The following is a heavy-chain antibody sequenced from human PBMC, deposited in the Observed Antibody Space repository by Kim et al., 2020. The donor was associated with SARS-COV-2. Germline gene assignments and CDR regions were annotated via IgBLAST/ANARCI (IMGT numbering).Heavy chain of an antibody. CDR3: ARVLGGNPVNSFDF. CDR2: IYHSGTT. Sequence: SETLSLTCSVSGFSISSGYYWVWIRQPPGRGLEWIGSIYHSGTTYYDPSLKSRVIISVDPSNNQFSLTVSPVTAADTAIYFCARVLGGNPVNSFDFWGQG. D-gene: IGHD2-15*01. J-gene: IGHJ4*02. CDR1: GFSISSGYY. V-gene: IGHV4-38-2*02.